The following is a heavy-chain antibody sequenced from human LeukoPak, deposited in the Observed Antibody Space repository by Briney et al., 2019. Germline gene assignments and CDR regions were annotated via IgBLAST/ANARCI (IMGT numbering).Heavy chain of an antibody. D-gene: IGHD3-3*02. CDR3: AKAAFSRTSYFDY. Sequence: GGSLRLSCAASGFTFSTYTMSWVRQAPGKGLEWVSAISGSGGNTYYADSVKGRFTISRDNSKNTLYLQMDSLRADDTAVYYCAKAAFSRTSYFDYWGQGTLVTVSS. J-gene: IGHJ4*02. V-gene: IGHV3-23*01. CDR1: GFTFSTYT. CDR2: ISGSGGNT.